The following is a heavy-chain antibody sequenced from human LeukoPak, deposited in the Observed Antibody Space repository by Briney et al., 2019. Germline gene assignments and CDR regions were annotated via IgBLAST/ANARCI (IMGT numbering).Heavy chain of an antibody. CDR1: GFTFSSYS. Sequence: GGSLRLSCAASGFTFSSYSMNWVRQAPGKGLEWVSAISGSGGSTYYADSVKGRFTISRDNSKNTLYLQMNSLRAEDTAVYYCAGTYYDILTGYYYYFDYWGQGTLVTVSS. D-gene: IGHD3-9*01. J-gene: IGHJ4*02. V-gene: IGHV3-23*01. CDR2: ISGSGGST. CDR3: AGTYYDILTGYYYYFDY.